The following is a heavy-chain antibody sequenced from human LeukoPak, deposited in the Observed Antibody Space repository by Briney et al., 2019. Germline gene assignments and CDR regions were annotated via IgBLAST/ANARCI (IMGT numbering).Heavy chain of an antibody. CDR1: GFTFSSYW. CDR3: AKPRIAAAGWFDP. D-gene: IGHD6-13*01. V-gene: IGHV3-30*02. CDR2: IRYDGSNK. J-gene: IGHJ5*02. Sequence: GGSLRLSCAASGFTFSSYWMSWVRQAPGKGLEWVAFIRYDGSNKYYADSVKGRFTISRDNSKNTLYLQMNSLRAEDTAVYYCAKPRIAAAGWFDPWGQGTLVTVSA.